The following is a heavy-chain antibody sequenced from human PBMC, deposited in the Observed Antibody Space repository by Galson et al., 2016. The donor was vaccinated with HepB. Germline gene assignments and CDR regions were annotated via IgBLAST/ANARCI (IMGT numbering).Heavy chain of an antibody. CDR3: ARAAHSSGYCDVFDI. J-gene: IGHJ3*02. D-gene: IGHD3-22*01. Sequence: SLRLSCAASGFTFSTYGMHWVRQAPGKGLEWVAVIWHDDISKCYTDSVKGRFTISRDNSGNTVDLQMNSLRAEDTAVYYCARAAHSSGYCDVFDIWGQGTKVTVSS. V-gene: IGHV3-30*19. CDR2: IWHDDISK. CDR1: GFTFSTYG.